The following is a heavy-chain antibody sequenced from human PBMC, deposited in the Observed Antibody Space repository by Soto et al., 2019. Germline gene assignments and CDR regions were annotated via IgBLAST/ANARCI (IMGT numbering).Heavy chain of an antibody. CDR1: GGSISSYY. CDR3: ARDLPLGLYYYYGMDV. J-gene: IGHJ6*02. CDR2: IYHSGST. V-gene: IGHV4-59*12. Sequence: PSETLSLTCTVSGGSISSYYLSWIRQPPGKGLEWIGYIYHSGSTNYNPSLKSRVTISVDKSKNQFSLKLSSVTAADTAVYYCARDLPLGLYYYYGMDVWGQGTTVTVSS. D-gene: IGHD1-26*01.